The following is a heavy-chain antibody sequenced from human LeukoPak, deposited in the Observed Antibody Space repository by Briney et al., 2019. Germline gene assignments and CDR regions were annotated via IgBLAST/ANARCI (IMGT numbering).Heavy chain of an antibody. CDR2: IYYSGST. CDR3: ARASGGSSFSRWPFDY. J-gene: IGHJ4*02. Sequence: SETLSLTCTASGGSISSYYWSWIRQPPGKGLEWIGYIYYSGSTNYNPSLKSRVTISVDTSKNQFSLKLSSVTAADTAVYYCARASGGSSFSRWPFDYWGQGTLVTVSS. CDR1: GGSISSYY. V-gene: IGHV4-59*01. D-gene: IGHD6-6*01.